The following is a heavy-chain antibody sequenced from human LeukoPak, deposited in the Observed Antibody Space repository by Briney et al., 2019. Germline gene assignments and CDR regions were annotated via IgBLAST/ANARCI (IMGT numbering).Heavy chain of an antibody. J-gene: IGHJ4*02. CDR1: GGSISSSSYY. CDR3: ARVSGAGYDGRGVFDY. CDR2: IHYSGST. Sequence: SETLSLTCTVSGGSISSSSYYWGWIRQPPGKGLEWIGSIHYSGSTNYNPSLKSRVTISVDTSKNQFSLKLSSVTAADTAVYYCARVSGAGYDGRGVFDYWGQGTLVTVSS. D-gene: IGHD2-8*02. V-gene: IGHV4-39*07.